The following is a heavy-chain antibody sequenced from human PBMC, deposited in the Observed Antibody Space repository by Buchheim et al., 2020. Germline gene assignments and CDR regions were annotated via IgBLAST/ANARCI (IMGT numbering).Heavy chain of an antibody. CDR2: IWYDGSNK. CDR3: ARDGINYYSSSWSVYYYYYYMDV. D-gene: IGHD6-13*01. CDR1: GFTFSSYG. V-gene: IGHV3-33*01. J-gene: IGHJ6*03. Sequence: QVQLVESGGGVVQPGRSLRLSCAASGFTFSSYGMHWVRQAPGKGLEWVAVIWYDGSNKYYVDSVKGRFTISRDNSKNTLYLQMNSLRAEDTAVYYCARDGINYYSSSWSVYYYYYYMDVWGKGTT.